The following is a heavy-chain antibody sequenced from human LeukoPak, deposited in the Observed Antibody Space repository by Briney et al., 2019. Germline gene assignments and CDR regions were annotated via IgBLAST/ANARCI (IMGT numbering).Heavy chain of an antibody. D-gene: IGHD6-6*01. CDR1: GFTVSSNY. V-gene: IGHV3-53*01. Sequence: GGSLRLSCAASGFTVSSNYMSWVRQAPGKGLEWVSVIYSGGSTYYADSVKGRFTISRDNSKNTLYLQMNSLRAEDTAVYYCARLQLKYDAFDIWGQGKMVTVSS. CDR3: ARLQLKYDAFDI. J-gene: IGHJ3*02. CDR2: IYSGGST.